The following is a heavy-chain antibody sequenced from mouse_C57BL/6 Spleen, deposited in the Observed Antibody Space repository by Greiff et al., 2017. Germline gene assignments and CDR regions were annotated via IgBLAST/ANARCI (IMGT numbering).Heavy chain of an antibody. J-gene: IGHJ2*01. CDR2: IYPGGGYT. CDR1: GYTFTNYW. CDR3: AREGYGNYGGYFYY. D-gene: IGHD2-10*02. V-gene: IGHV1-63*01. Sequence: VKLQESGAELVRPGTSVKMSCKASGYTFTNYWIGWAKQRPGHGLEWIGDIYPGGGYTNYNEKFKGKATLTADKSSSTAYMQFSSLTSEDSAIYYCAREGYGNYGGYFYYWGQGTTLTVSS.